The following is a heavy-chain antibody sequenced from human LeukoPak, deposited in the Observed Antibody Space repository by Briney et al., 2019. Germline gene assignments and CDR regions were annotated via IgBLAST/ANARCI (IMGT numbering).Heavy chain of an antibody. J-gene: IGHJ4*02. CDR2: ISAYNGNT. CDR3: ARGQSLYYDFWSGYPPDY. V-gene: IGHV1-18*01. D-gene: IGHD3-3*01. Sequence: VASVKVSCKASGYTFTSYGISWVRQAPGQGLEWMGWISAYNGNTNYAQKLQGRVTMTTDTSTSTAYMELRSLRSEDTAVYYCARGQSLYYDFWSGYPPDYWGQGTLVTVSS. CDR1: GYTFTSYG.